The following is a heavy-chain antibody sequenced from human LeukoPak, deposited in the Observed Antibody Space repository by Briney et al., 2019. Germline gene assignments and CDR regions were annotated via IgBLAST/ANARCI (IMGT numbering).Heavy chain of an antibody. D-gene: IGHD6-13*01. Sequence: SETPSLTCAVYGGSFSGYYWSWIRQPPGKGLEWIGEINHSGSTNYNPSLKSRVTISVDTSKNQFSLKMSSVTAADTAVYYCATPAAGNGVDYWGQGTLVTVSS. CDR1: GGSFSGYY. CDR3: ATPAAGNGVDY. J-gene: IGHJ4*02. V-gene: IGHV4-34*01. CDR2: INHSGST.